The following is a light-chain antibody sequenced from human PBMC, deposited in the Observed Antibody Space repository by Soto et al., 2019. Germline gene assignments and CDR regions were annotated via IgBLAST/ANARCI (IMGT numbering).Light chain of an antibody. J-gene: IGKJ4*01. CDR1: QSVSSSY. CDR2: GAS. Sequence: EIVLTQSPGTLSLSPGERATLSCRAGQSVSSSYLAWYQQAPGQAPRLLIFGASSRATGIPDRFSGSGSGTEFTLTISRLEPEDFAVYYCHLYGDSLFTFGGGTKVEIK. CDR3: HLYGDSLFT. V-gene: IGKV3-20*01.